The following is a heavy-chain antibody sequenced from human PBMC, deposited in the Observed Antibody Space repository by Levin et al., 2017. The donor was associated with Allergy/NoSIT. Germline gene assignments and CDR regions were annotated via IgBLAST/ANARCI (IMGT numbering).Heavy chain of an antibody. CDR1: GFTFSSYW. J-gene: IGHJ2*01. D-gene: IGHD3-10*01. CDR2: IKQDGSEK. V-gene: IGHV3-7*01. Sequence: ASETLSLTCAASGFTFSSYWMSWVRQAPGKGLEWVANIKQDGSEKYYVDSVKGRFTISRDNAKNSLYLQMNSLRAEDTAVYYCASLIGGYFDLWGRGTLVTVSS. CDR3: ASLIGGYFDL.